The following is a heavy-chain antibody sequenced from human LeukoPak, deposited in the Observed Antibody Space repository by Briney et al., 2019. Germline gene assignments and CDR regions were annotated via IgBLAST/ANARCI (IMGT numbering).Heavy chain of an antibody. CDR1: GGTFSSYA. CDR2: MNPNSGNT. D-gene: IGHD2-2*01. Sequence: GASVKVSCKASGGTFSSYAISWVRQATGQGLEWMGWMNPNSGNTGYAQKFQGRVTITRNTSISTAYMELSSLRSEDTAVYYCARGAVVASFDPWGQGTLVTVSS. V-gene: IGHV1-8*02. J-gene: IGHJ5*02. CDR3: ARGAVVASFDP.